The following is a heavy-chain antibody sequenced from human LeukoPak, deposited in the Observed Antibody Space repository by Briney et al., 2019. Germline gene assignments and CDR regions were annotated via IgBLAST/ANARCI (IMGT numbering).Heavy chain of an antibody. D-gene: IGHD3-22*01. CDR2: SQGRRST. J-gene: IGHJ4*02. Sequence: PETLSLTCNVSGVSINIYYWSWLRQTPGKGLEWIGRSQGRRSTNYNPSLKNRVTISIDKSKKSLSLSLTSVTAADTALYLCARDGDYDSGVFDVWGQGTLVTVSS. CDR1: GVSINIYY. V-gene: IGHV4-4*07. CDR3: ARDGDYDSGVFDV.